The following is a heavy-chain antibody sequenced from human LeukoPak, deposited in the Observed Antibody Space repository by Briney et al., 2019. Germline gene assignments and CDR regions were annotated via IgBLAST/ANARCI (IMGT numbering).Heavy chain of an antibody. CDR1: GGTFSSYA. J-gene: IGHJ4*02. Sequence: ASVKVSCKASGGTFSSYAISWVRQAPGQGLEWMGGIIPIFGTANYAQKFQGRVTITADKSTSTAYMELSSLRSEDTAVYYCARRYYYDSSGYYRLWGQGTLVTVSS. CDR3: ARRYYYDSSGYYRL. D-gene: IGHD3-22*01. V-gene: IGHV1-69*06. CDR2: IIPIFGTA.